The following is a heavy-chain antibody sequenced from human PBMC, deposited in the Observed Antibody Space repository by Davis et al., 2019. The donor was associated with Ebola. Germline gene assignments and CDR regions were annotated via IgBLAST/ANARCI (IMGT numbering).Heavy chain of an antibody. J-gene: IGHJ6*02. CDR1: GYTFTSYG. CDR3: ARGMATIWYGMDV. CDR2: ISAYNGNT. Sequence: KISCKASGYTFTSYGISRVRQAPGQGLEWMGWISAYNGNTNYAQKLQGRVTMTADTSTSTAYMELRSLGSDDTAVYYCARGMATIWYGMDVWGQGTTVTVSS. D-gene: IGHD5-12*01. V-gene: IGHV1-18*01.